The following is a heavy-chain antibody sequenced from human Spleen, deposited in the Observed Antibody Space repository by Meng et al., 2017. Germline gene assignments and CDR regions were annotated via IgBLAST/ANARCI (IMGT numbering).Heavy chain of an antibody. Sequence: GESLKISCAASGFTFSSYSMNWVRQAPGKGLEWVSSISSSSSYIYYADSVKGRFTISRDNAKNSLYLQRNSLRGEDTAVYYCARDGGVVPAAMWAYYYYGMDVWGQGTTVTVSS. CDR2: ISSSSSYI. D-gene: IGHD2-2*01. CDR1: GFTFSSYS. V-gene: IGHV3-21*01. J-gene: IGHJ6*02. CDR3: ARDGGVVPAAMWAYYYYGMDV.